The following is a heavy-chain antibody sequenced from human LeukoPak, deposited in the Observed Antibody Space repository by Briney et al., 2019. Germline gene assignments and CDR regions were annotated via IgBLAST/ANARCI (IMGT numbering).Heavy chain of an antibody. J-gene: IGHJ4*02. CDR3: ARAGWDYYDSSGRFDY. CDR2: IYYSGST. V-gene: IGHV4-30-4*01. CDR1: GGSISSGDYY. Sequence: SETLSLTRTVSGGSISSGDYYWSWIRQPPGKGLEWIGYIYYSGSTYYNPSLKSRVTISVDTSKNQFSLKLSSVTAADTAVYYCARAGWDYYDSSGRFDYWGQGTLVTVSS. D-gene: IGHD3-22*01.